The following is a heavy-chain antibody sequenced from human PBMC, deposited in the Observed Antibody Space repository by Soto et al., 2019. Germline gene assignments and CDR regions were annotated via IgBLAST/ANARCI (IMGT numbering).Heavy chain of an antibody. V-gene: IGHV2-5*01. D-gene: IGHD4-17*01. CDR3: AHRGYGDYPRDNWFDP. CDR1: GFSLSTGGLG. CDR2: IYWNDDK. J-gene: IGHJ5*02. Sequence: QITLKESGPTLVKPTQTLTLTCTFTGFSLSTGGLGVGWIRQPPGKALEWLALIYWNDDKRYNPSLKSRLTITKDTSKNQVLLTMTNLDPVDTATYYCAHRGYGDYPRDNWFDPWGQGTLVTVPS.